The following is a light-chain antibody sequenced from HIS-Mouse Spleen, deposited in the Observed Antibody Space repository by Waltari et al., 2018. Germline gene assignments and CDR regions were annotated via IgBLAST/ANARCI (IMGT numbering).Light chain of an antibody. V-gene: IGLV2-23*03. CDR3: CSYAGSSTFVVV. J-gene: IGLJ2*01. Sequence: QSALTQPASVSGSPGQSITISCTGTSSDVGSYNLFSWYQQHPGKAPKLMIFEGSKRPSGVSNRFSCSQSGNTASLTISGLQAEDEADYYCCSYAGSSTFVVVFGGGTKLTVL. CDR1: SSDVGSYNL. CDR2: EGS.